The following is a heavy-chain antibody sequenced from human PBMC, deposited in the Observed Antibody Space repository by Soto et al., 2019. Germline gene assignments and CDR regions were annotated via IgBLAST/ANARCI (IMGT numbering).Heavy chain of an antibody. CDR1: GYTFSAYA. CDR2: INAGNGNT. V-gene: IGHV1-3*01. CDR3: ARGTPVWFDP. D-gene: IGHD3-10*01. J-gene: IGHJ5*02. Sequence: GASVKVSCKASGYTFSAYAINWVRQAPGQRPEWMGWINAGNGNTKYSQKFQGRVTITRDTSASTAYMELSSLRSEDTAVYYCARGTPVWFDPWGQGTLVTVSS.